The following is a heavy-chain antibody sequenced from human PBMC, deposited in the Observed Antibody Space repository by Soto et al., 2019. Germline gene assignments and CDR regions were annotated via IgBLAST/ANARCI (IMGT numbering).Heavy chain of an antibody. CDR2: ISYDGSNK. Sequence: QVQLVESGGGVIQPGRSLRLSCAASGCTYSSYGMHWVRQAPGKGLEWVAVISYDGSNKYYADSVKGRFTISRDNSKNTLYLQMNSLRAEDTAVYYCAKDHSGYPMGPGYWGQGTLVSVSS. D-gene: IGHD5-12*01. J-gene: IGHJ4*02. CDR3: AKDHSGYPMGPGY. CDR1: GCTYSSYG. V-gene: IGHV3-30*18.